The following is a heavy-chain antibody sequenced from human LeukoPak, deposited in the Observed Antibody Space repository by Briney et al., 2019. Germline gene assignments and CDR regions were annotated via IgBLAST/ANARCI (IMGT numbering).Heavy chain of an antibody. CDR2: ISWNSGTI. V-gene: IGHV3-9*01. Sequence: GGSLRLSCAASGFTFDDYAMHWVRQGPGKGLEWVSGISWNSGTIGYAGSVKGRFTISRDNAKNSLYLQMNSLRAEDTALYYCAKDRYSSSWYYLDYWGQGTLVTVSS. J-gene: IGHJ4*02. D-gene: IGHD6-13*01. CDR3: AKDRYSSSWYYLDY. CDR1: GFTFDDYA.